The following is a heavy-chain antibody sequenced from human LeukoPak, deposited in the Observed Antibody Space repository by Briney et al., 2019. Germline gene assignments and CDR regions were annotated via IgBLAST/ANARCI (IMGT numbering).Heavy chain of an antibody. Sequence: SETLSLTCVVYGGSFSAYYWSWVRQPPGKGLEWIGEIDHGGSANYNPSLKSRVAISVDTSRNQFSLKLNSVTAADTALYYCARVVGATRVDSWGQGTLVTVSS. V-gene: IGHV4-34*01. CDR3: ARVVGATRVDS. CDR2: IDHGGSA. CDR1: GGSFSAYY. D-gene: IGHD1-26*01. J-gene: IGHJ5*02.